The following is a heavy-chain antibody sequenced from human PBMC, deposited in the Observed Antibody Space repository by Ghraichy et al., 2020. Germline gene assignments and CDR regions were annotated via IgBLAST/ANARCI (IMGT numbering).Heavy chain of an antibody. CDR1: GFTFSSYE. V-gene: IGHV3-48*03. CDR3: ARPYYDILTGYLHYFDY. J-gene: IGHJ4*02. Sequence: LSLTCAASGFTFSSYEMNWVRQAPGKGLEWVSYISSSGSTIYYADSVKGRFTISRDNAKNSLYLQMNSLRAEDTAVYYCARPYYDILTGYLHYFDYWGQGTLVTVSS. CDR2: ISSSGSTI. D-gene: IGHD3-9*01.